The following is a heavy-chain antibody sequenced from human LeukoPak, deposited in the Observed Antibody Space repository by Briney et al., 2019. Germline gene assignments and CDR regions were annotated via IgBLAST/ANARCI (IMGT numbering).Heavy chain of an antibody. D-gene: IGHD5-12*01. CDR2: MKQDGSEE. CDR1: GLTFNSYW. V-gene: IGHV3-7*01. J-gene: IGHJ4*02. CDR3: AKWANSGYGYFDY. Sequence: PGGSLRLSCAVSGLTFNSYWMTWVRQAPGKGLEWVANMKQDGSEEYYVDSVKGRFTIYRDNSKNTLYLQMNSLRAEDTAVYYCAKWANSGYGYFDYWGQGTLVTVSS.